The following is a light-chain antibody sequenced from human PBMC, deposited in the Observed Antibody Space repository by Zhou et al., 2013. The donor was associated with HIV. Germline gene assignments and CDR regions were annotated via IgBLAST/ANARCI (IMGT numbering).Light chain of an antibody. V-gene: IGKV3-11*01. J-gene: IGKJ4*01. CDR2: DAS. CDR1: QSVSSY. CDR3: QQRANWPLT. Sequence: EIVLTQSPDTLSLSPGEGASVSCRASQSVSSYLAWYQQKPGQAPRLLIYDASNRAAGIPARFSGSGSGTDFTLTIGSLEPDDFAVYYCQQRANWPLTFGGGTKLEIK.